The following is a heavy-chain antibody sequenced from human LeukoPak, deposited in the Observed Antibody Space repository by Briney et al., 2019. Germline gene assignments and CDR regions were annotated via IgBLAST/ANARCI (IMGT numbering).Heavy chain of an antibody. CDR1: GGSISSGGYS. V-gene: IGHV4-30-2*01. J-gene: IGHJ6*02. CDR3: ARGPLHYDILTGYDYYYYGMDV. CDR2: IYHSGST. Sequence: PSETLSLTCAVSGGSISSGGYSWSWIRQPPGKGLEWIGYIYHSGSTYYNPSLKSRVTISVDRSKNQFSLKLSSVTAADTAVYYCARGPLHYDILTGYDYYYYGMDVWGQGTTVAVSS. D-gene: IGHD3-9*01.